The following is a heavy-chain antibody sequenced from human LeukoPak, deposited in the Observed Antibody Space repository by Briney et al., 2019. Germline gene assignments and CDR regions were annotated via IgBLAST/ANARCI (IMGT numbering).Heavy chain of an antibody. CDR3: TRDPVWGSA. D-gene: IGHD3-16*01. V-gene: IGHV6-1*01. J-gene: IGHJ5*02. CDR2: SYYVSRWYN. CDR1: GDSVSSKSAS. Sequence: SQTLSLTCAISGDSVSSKSASWNWIRQSPSRGLEWLGRSYYVSRWYNEYAVSVKGRIPVNPDTSKNQFPLQLISVAPEDTAVYYCTRDPVWGSAWGQGTLVTVSS.